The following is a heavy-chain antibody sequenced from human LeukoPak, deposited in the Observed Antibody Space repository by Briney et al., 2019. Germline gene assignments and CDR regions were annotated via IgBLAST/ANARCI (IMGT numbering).Heavy chain of an antibody. CDR3: AREGSAAGIDDAFDI. CDR1: GFTFTTYA. D-gene: IGHD6-13*01. J-gene: IGHJ3*02. Sequence: GGSLRLSCAASGFTFTTYAMNWVHQAPGKGLVWVSRINTDGSRTSYADSVKGRFTISRDSAKSTLYLQMNSLRAEDTAVYYCAREGSAAGIDDAFDIWGQGTMVTVSS. CDR2: INTDGSRT. V-gene: IGHV3-74*01.